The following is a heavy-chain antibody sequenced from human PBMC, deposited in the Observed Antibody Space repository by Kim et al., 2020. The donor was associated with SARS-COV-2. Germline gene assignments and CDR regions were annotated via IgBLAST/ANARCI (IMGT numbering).Heavy chain of an antibody. D-gene: IGHD5-12*01. CDR2: IDYSGST. Sequence: SETLSLTCTVSGGSISSSSYYWGWIRQPPGKGLEWIGSIDYSGSTYYNPSLKSRVTISVDTSKNQFSLKLSSVTAADTAVYYCARLLGEMATIYYYGMDVWGQGTTVTVSS. CDR1: GGSISSSSYY. V-gene: IGHV4-39*01. CDR3: ARLLGEMATIYYYGMDV. J-gene: IGHJ6*02.